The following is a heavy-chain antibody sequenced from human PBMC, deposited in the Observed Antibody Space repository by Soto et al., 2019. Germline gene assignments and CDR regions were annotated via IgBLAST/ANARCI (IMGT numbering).Heavy chain of an antibody. CDR3: AKDHHFGVVTLVPVD. CDR1: GFTFSSYG. J-gene: IGHJ4*02. V-gene: IGHV3-30*18. D-gene: IGHD3-3*01. CDR2: ISHDGSNK. Sequence: QVQLVESGGGVVQPGRSLRLSCAASGFTFSSYGMHWVRQAPGKGLEWVAVISHDGSNKYYADSVKGRFTISRDNSKNTLYLQMNSLRAEDTAVYYCAKDHHFGVVTLVPVDCGQGTLVTVSS.